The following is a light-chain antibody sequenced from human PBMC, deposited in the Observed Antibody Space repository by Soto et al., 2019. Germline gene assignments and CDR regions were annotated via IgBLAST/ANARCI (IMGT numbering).Light chain of an antibody. Sequence: VLTQPPSASGSPGQSVTISCTGTSSDVGGYNYVSWYQQHPGKAPKLMIYEVTKRPSGVPDRFSGSKSGNTASLTVSGLQAEDEADYYCSSHAGINNVVFGGGTKLTGL. CDR1: SSDVGGYNY. CDR2: EVT. V-gene: IGLV2-8*01. J-gene: IGLJ2*01. CDR3: SSHAGINNVV.